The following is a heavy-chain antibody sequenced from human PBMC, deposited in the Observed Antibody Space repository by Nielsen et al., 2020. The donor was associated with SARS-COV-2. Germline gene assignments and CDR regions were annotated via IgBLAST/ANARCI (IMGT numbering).Heavy chain of an antibody. CDR2: IKSKTDGGTT. J-gene: IGHJ6*03. Sequence: GESLKISCAASGFTFSSYGMHWVRQAPGKGLEWVGRIKSKTDGGTTDYAAPVKGRFTISRDDSKNTLYLQMNSLKTEDTAVYYCTTGLRFLEWSAYYMDVWGKGTTVTVSS. V-gene: IGHV3-15*01. D-gene: IGHD3-3*01. CDR1: GFTFSSYG. CDR3: TTGLRFLEWSAYYMDV.